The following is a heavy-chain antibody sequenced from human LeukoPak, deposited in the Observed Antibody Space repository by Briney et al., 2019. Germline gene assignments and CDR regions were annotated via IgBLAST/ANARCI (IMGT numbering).Heavy chain of an antibody. CDR2: IYTSGST. CDR3: ARDLGYYYYYYYMDV. CDR1: GGSISSGSYY. Sequence: SETLSLTCTVSGGSISSGSYYWSWIRQPAGKGLEWIGRIYTSGSTNYNPSLKSRVTISVDTSKNQFSLKLSSVTAADTAAYYCARDLGYYYYYYYMDVWGKGTTVTVSS. V-gene: IGHV4-61*02. J-gene: IGHJ6*03.